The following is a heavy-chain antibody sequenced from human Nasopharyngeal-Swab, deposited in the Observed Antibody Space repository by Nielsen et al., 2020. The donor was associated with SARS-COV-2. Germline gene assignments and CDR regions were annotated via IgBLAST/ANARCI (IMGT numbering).Heavy chain of an antibody. CDR1: GGTFSSYA. CDR3: ARDQNTYYDSSGYYNFDY. CDR2: TIPIFGTA. D-gene: IGHD3-22*01. V-gene: IGHV1-69*13. Sequence: SVKVSCKASGGTFSSYAISWVRQAPGQGLEWMGGTIPIFGTANYAQKFQGRVTITADESTSTAYMELSSLRSEDTAVYYCARDQNTYYDSSGYYNFDYWGQGTLVTVSS. J-gene: IGHJ4*02.